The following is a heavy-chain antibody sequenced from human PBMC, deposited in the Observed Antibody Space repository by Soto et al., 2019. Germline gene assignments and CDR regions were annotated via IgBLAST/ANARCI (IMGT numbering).Heavy chain of an antibody. D-gene: IGHD3-10*01. J-gene: IGHJ6*02. CDR3: TTEILWFGPYGMDV. Sequence: GGSLRLSCAASGFTFSNTWMNWVRQAPGKGLEWVGRIKSKTDGGTTDYAAPVKGRFTISRDDSKNTLYLQMNSLKTEDTAVYYCTTEILWFGPYGMDVWGQGTTVTVSS. CDR2: IKSKTDGGTT. CDR1: GFTFSNTW. V-gene: IGHV3-15*07.